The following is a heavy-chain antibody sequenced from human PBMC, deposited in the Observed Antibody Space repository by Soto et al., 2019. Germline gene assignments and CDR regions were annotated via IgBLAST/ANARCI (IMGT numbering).Heavy chain of an antibody. CDR2: IYRYGST. D-gene: IGHD2-21*01. J-gene: IGHJ5*02. Sequence: QVQLQESGPRLVKPSGTLSLTCAVYGGSLSSCNWWSWVRQPPGKGLEWIGEIYRYGSTSYNPSLKHRVTITVDKSKNQISLKMTSLTAADTAVYFCSGGGRPGQIDWFDPWGQGILVTVSS. V-gene: IGHV4-4*02. CDR1: GGSLSSCNW. CDR3: SGGGRPGQIDWFDP.